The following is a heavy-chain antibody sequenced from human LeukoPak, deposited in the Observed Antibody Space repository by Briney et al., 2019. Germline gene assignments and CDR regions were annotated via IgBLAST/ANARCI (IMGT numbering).Heavy chain of an antibody. V-gene: IGHV3-48*01. Sequence: GGSLRFSCAASGFTFSSYSMNWVRQAPGKGLEWVSYISSSSSTIYYADSVKGRFTISRDNAKNSLYLQMNSLRAEDTAVYYCARDTRTGATTKFDYWGQGTLVTVSS. J-gene: IGHJ4*02. CDR2: ISSSSSTI. D-gene: IGHD5-12*01. CDR3: ARDTRTGATTKFDY. CDR1: GFTFSSYS.